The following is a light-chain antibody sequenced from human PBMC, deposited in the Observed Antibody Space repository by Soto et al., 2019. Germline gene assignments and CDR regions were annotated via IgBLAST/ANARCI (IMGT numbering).Light chain of an antibody. CDR3: QQYNDGPPA. V-gene: IGKV3-15*01. Sequence: ETVMTQSPATLSLSPGERATLSCRASQSVSSKLVWYQQKPGQAPRFLIYGASTRATGIPARFRGSGSGTECTLTIDSLQSEDFAVYYCQQYNDGPPAFGGGTKVEIK. CDR2: GAS. CDR1: QSVSSK. J-gene: IGKJ4*01.